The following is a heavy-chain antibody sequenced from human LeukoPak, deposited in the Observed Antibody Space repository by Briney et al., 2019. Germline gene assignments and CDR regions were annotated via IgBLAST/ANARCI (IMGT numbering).Heavy chain of an antibody. CDR2: ISSSSGYI. CDR1: GFTFSSYS. V-gene: IGHV3-21*06. Sequence: GGSLRLSCAASGFTFSSYSMNWVRQAPGKGLEWVSSISSSSGYIYYADSVKGRFTISRDNAKNSLYLQMNSLRAEDTAVYYCTRVPSDYWGQGTLVTVSP. J-gene: IGHJ4*02. CDR3: TRVPSDY.